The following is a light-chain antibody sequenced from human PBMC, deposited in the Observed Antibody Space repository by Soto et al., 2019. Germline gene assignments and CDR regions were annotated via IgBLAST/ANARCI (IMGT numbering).Light chain of an antibody. CDR2: KAS. V-gene: IGKV1-5*03. J-gene: IGKJ2*01. Sequence: DVQMTQSPSTLSASVRDRVTITCRASQSIDSWLAWYQQKPGKAPKLLIYKASSLESGVPSRFSGSGSGTEFTLTVSSLQTDDFATYYCHQYHYFPYTFGQGTNLEIK. CDR3: HQYHYFPYT. CDR1: QSIDSW.